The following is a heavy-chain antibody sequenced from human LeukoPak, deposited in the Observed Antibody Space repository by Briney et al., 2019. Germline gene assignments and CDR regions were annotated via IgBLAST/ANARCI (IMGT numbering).Heavy chain of an antibody. D-gene: IGHD2/OR15-2a*01. V-gene: IGHV4-59*08. CDR1: GGSISGYF. CDR3: ARHDPVGHFLRGMDV. CDR2: IYYTGST. Sequence: SETLSLTCAASGGSISGYFWSWSRQPPGKGLEWIGYIYYTGSTIYNPSLRSRVTMSVDVSNNQFSLDLTSVTAADTAVYYCARHDPVGHFLRGMDVWGQGTTVTVSS. J-gene: IGHJ6*02.